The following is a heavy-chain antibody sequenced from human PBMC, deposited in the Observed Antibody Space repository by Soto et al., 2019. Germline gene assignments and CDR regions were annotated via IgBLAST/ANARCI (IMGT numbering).Heavy chain of an antibody. V-gene: IGHV6-1*01. CDR1: GDSVSESSVS. CDR3: AGTTSHQWYYMDV. D-gene: IGHD1-7*01. Sequence: PSQTLSLTCAISGDSVSESSVSWNWIRLSPSRGLEWLARTYYRSRWYNDYAVSVRSRITVNPDTSKNQFSLQLTSVTPEDTAVYYCAGTTSHQWYYMDVWGKGTTVTVSS. J-gene: IGHJ6*03. CDR2: TYYRSRWYN.